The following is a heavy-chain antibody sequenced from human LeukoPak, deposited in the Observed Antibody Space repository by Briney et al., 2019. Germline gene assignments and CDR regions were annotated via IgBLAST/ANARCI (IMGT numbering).Heavy chain of an antibody. CDR3: ASTGGYYDSSGHYYAY. J-gene: IGHJ4*02. V-gene: IGHV1-8*03. Sequence: ASVKVSCKASGYTFTSYDINWVRQATGQGLEWMGWMNPNSGNTGYAQKFQGRVTITRNTSISTAYMELSSLRSEDTAVYYCASTGGYYDSSGHYYAYWGQGTLVTVSS. D-gene: IGHD3-22*01. CDR1: GYTFTSYD. CDR2: MNPNSGNT.